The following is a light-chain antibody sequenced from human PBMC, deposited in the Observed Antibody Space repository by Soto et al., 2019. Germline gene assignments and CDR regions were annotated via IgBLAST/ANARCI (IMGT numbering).Light chain of an antibody. J-gene: IGLJ2*01. Sequence: QSALTQPASVSGSPGQSITISCTGTSSDVGGYNYVSWYQQHPGKAPKFMIYDVSNRPSGFSDRFSGSKSGNTASLTISGLQAEDEADYYCSSYASDNTVVFGGGTKLTVL. CDR2: DVS. V-gene: IGLV2-14*03. CDR1: SSDVGGYNY. CDR3: SSYASDNTVV.